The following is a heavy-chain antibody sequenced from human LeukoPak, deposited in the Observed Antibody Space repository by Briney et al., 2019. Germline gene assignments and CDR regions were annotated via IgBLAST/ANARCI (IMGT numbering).Heavy chain of an antibody. V-gene: IGHV4-39*01. Sequence: SETLSLTCTVSGGSISSSGYYWGWIRQPPGKGLEWIGSIYYSGSTYYNPSLKSRVTISVDTSKNQFSLKLSSVTAADTAVYYCAGRIAAAGAFDYWGQGTLVTVSS. J-gene: IGHJ4*02. CDR2: IYYSGST. CDR3: AGRIAAAGAFDY. CDR1: GGSISSSGYY. D-gene: IGHD6-13*01.